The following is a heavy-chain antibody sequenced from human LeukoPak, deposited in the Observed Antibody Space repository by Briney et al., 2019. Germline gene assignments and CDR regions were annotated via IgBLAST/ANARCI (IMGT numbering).Heavy chain of an antibody. J-gene: IGHJ4*02. D-gene: IGHD1-26*01. CDR2: TYYRSKWYN. Sequence: SQTLSLTCTISGDSASSNSAAWNWIRQSPSRGLEWLGRTYYRSKWYNDYAVSVKSRITINPDTSKNQFSLQLNSVTPEDTAVYYCARSVGATTRLVNWGQGTLVTVSS. CDR1: GDSASSNSAA. CDR3: ARSVGATTRLVN. V-gene: IGHV6-1*01.